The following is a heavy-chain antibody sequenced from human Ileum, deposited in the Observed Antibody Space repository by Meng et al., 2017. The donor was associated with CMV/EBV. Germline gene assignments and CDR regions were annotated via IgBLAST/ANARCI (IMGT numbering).Heavy chain of an antibody. V-gene: IGHV1-2*02. CDR1: TYTGYN. Sequence: TYTGYNKNWGRQEHGQGVEWMGGMKPKSGGRNYEQKKKGRETMNRDTSISTAYMELSRLRSDDTAVYYCARDRVIVVVPAAKGTFDPWGQGTLVTVSS. CDR3: ARDRVIVVVPAAKGTFDP. D-gene: IGHD2-2*01. CDR2: MKPKSGGR. J-gene: IGHJ5*02.